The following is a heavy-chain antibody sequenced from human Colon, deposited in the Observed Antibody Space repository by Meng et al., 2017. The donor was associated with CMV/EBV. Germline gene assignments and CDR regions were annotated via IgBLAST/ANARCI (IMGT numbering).Heavy chain of an antibody. V-gene: IGHV3-30*02. Sequence: GGSLRLSCAASGFNFSVSGMHWVRQAPGKGLEWVAFIWFDGNTKNFADSVKGRFTISRDNSKNTLYLQMNSLRAEDTAVYYCAKRTANWGPFDYWGQGTLVTVSS. CDR1: GFNFSVSG. J-gene: IGHJ4*02. CDR2: IWFDGNTK. CDR3: AKRTANWGPFDY. D-gene: IGHD7-27*01.